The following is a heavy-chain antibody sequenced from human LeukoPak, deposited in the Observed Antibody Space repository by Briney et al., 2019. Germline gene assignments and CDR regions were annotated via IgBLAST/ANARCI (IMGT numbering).Heavy chain of an antibody. Sequence: PGRSLRLSCAASGFTFSSYGMHWVRQAPGKGLEWVAVIWYDGSNKYYADSVKGRLTISRDNSKNTLYLQMNSLRAEDTAVYYCAREMTTVVLDAFDIWGQGTMVTVSS. CDR2: IWYDGSNK. V-gene: IGHV3-33*01. CDR1: GFTFSSYG. J-gene: IGHJ3*02. CDR3: AREMTTVVLDAFDI. D-gene: IGHD4-23*01.